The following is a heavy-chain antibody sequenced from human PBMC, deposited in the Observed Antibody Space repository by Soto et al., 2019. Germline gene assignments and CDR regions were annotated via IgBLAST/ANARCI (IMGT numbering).Heavy chain of an antibody. CDR3: ARGESAIVVVPAAITTTLNDY. CDR2: IKQDGSEK. Sequence: GGSLRLSCAASGFTFSSYWMSWVRQAPGKGLEWVANIKQDGSEKYYVDSVKGRFTISRDNAKNSLYLQMNSLRAEDTAVYCGARGESAIVVVPAAITTTLNDYWGQGTLVTVSS. CDR1: GFTFSSYW. V-gene: IGHV3-7*05. J-gene: IGHJ4*02. D-gene: IGHD2-2*01.